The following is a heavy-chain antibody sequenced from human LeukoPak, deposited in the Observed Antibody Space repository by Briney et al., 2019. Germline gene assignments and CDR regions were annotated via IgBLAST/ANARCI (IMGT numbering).Heavy chain of an antibody. CDR1: GGSFRNYY. CDR2: INHSGST. V-gene: IGHV4-34*01. CDR3: ARDRSCSGGSCYRAPGSYVMDV. Sequence: PSETLSLTCAVYGGSFRNYYWSWIRQPPGKGLEWIGEINHSGSTNYNPSLKSRVTISVDKSKNQFSLKLSSVTAADTAVYYCARDRSCSGGSCYRAPGSYVMDVWGQGTTVTVSS. J-gene: IGHJ6*02. D-gene: IGHD2-15*01.